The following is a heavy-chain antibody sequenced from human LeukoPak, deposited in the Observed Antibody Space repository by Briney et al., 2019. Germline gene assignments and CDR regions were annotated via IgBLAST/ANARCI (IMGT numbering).Heavy chain of an antibody. V-gene: IGHV3-11*01. J-gene: IGHJ4*02. CDR1: GFTFSDYH. CDR3: ARGPVSSSGFFGY. Sequence: PGGSLRLFCAASGFTFSDYHMSWIRQVPGKGLEWISYISSSGGTISYADSVKGRFTISRDNAKNSLYLQMNSLRAEDTAVYYCARGPVSSSGFFGYWGQGTLVTVSS. D-gene: IGHD6-19*01. CDR2: ISSSGGTI.